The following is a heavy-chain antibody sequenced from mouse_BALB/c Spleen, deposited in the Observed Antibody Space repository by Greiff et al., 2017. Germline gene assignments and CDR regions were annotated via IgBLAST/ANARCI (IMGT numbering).Heavy chain of an antibody. V-gene: IGHV5-6*02. D-gene: IGHD2-3*01. CDR1: GFTFSSYG. Sequence: DVKLVESGGDLVKPGGSLKLSCAASGFTFSSYGMSWVRQTPDKRLEWVATISSGGSYTYYPDSVKGRFTISRDNAKNTLYLQMSSLKSEDTAMYYCARHRGDGRNTEAMDYWGQGTSVTVSS. J-gene: IGHJ4*01. CDR2: ISSGGSYT. CDR3: ARHRGDGRNTEAMDY.